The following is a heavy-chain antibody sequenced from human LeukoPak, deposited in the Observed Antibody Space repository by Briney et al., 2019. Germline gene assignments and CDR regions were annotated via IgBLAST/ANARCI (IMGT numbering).Heavy chain of an antibody. D-gene: IGHD4-17*01. J-gene: IGHJ5*02. CDR1: GGSISSGGYS. Sequence: SETLSLTCTVSGGSISSGGYSWSWIRQHPGKGLEWIGYIYYSGSTYYNPSLKSRVTISVDTSKNQFSLKLSSVTAADTAVYYCARDIGTTVSNWFDPWGQGTLVTVSS. V-gene: IGHV4-31*03. CDR3: ARDIGTTVSNWFDP. CDR2: IYYSGST.